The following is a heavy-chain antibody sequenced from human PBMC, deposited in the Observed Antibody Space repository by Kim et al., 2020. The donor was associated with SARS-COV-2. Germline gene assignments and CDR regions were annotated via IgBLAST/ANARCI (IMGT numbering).Heavy chain of an antibody. D-gene: IGHD4-17*01. CDR2: IYYSGIT. J-gene: IGHJ6*02. Sequence: SETLSLTCTVSGFSISSSSYYWGWIRQPPGKGLEWIGSIYYSGITYYNPSLKSRVTISVDTSKNQFSLKLSSVTAADTAVYYCARDHYGDYYYYYGMDVWGQGTTVTVSS. V-gene: IGHV4-39*02. CDR3: ARDHYGDYYYYYGMDV. CDR1: GFSISSSSYY.